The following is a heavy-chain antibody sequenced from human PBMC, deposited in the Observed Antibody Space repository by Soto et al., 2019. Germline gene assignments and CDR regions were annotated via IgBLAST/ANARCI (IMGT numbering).Heavy chain of an antibody. Sequence: SETQSLTCTVSGGSVSSGSYYWSWIRQPPGKGLEWIGYIYYSGSTNYNPSLKSRVTISVDTSKNQFSLKLSSVTDADTAVYYCARAYQLLACDYWGQGTLGTVSA. CDR1: GGSVSSGSYY. CDR2: IYYSGST. V-gene: IGHV4-61*01. CDR3: ARAYQLLACDY. J-gene: IGHJ4*02. D-gene: IGHD2-2*01.